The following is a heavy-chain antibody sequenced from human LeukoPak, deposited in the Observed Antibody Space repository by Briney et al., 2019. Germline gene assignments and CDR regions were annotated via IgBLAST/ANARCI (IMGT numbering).Heavy chain of an antibody. Sequence: GGSLRLSCAASGFTFSSYAMSWVRQAPGRGLEWISAISTDGGNTYYADSVKGRFTISRDKSKNTAHLQMNSLRAEDTAVYHCARQLGYCSDGSCYFDFWGQGTLDTVSS. J-gene: IGHJ4*02. D-gene: IGHD2-15*01. CDR2: ISTDGGNT. CDR3: ARQLGYCSDGSCYFDF. CDR1: GFTFSSYA. V-gene: IGHV3-23*01.